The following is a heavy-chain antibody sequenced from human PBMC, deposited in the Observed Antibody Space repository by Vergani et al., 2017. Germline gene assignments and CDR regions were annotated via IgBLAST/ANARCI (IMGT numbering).Heavy chain of an antibody. CDR2: IIPIFGTA. CDR3: ARGKGGIAVAETYYYYGMDV. V-gene: IGHV1-69*01. D-gene: IGHD6-19*01. J-gene: IGHJ6*02. CDR1: GGTFSSYA. Sequence: QVQLVQSGAEVKKPGSSVKVSCKASGGTFSSYAISWVRQAPGQGLEWMGGIIPIFGTANYAQKFQGRVTITADESTSPAYMELSSLRSEDTAVYYCARGKGGIAVAETYYYYGMDVWGQGTTVTVSS.